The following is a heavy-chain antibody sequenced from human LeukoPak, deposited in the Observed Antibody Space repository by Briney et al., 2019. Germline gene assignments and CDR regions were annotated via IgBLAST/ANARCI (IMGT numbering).Heavy chain of an antibody. CDR1: GYNFNTYW. Sequence: GESLKISCKASGYNFNTYWIGWVRQMPGKGPEWMGIIYPGDSIAKYSPSFQGQVTTSADRSINTAYLQWSSLKASDTAIYYCTREHYDSSGYFVGIAPWGQGTLVIVSS. CDR3: TREHYDSSGYFVGIAP. D-gene: IGHD3-22*01. J-gene: IGHJ5*02. CDR2: IYPGDSIA. V-gene: IGHV5-51*01.